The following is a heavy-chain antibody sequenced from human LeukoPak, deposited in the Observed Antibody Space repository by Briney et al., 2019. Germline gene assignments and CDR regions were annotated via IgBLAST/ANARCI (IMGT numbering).Heavy chain of an antibody. CDR1: AYSISSAYH. J-gene: IGHJ4*02. Sequence: SETLSLTCTVSAYSISSAYHWGWIRQPPGQGLEWIGSIYHSGSTYYNPSLKSRVTISVDTYKNQFSLRLTSVTAADTAVYYCARQLDHYDNIYYFDYWGQGTLVTVSS. D-gene: IGHD3-16*01. CDR3: ARQLDHYDNIYYFDY. CDR2: IYHSGST. V-gene: IGHV4-38-2*02.